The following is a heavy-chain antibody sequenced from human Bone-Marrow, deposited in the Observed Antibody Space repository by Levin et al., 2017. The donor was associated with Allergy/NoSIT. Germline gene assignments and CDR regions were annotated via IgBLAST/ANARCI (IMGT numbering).Heavy chain of an antibody. Sequence: SETLSLTCTVSGGSINTNNWWNWVRQPPGKGLEWIGEISQSMNTNYKASLKSRVTISLDKSRNQFFLRLASVTDADTAVYFCARATAVSDRFDYWGRGMLVTVSS. V-gene: IGHV4-4*02. D-gene: IGHD4-11*01. J-gene: IGHJ4*02. CDR3: ARATAVSDRFDY. CDR1: GGSINTNNW. CDR2: ISQSMNT.